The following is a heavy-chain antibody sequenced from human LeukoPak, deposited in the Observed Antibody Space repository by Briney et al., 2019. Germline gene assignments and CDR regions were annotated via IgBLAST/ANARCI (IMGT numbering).Heavy chain of an antibody. Sequence: GASVKGSCEASGYIFTSYGFAWVRQATGQGLEWMGWISALNGNTNYAQKFQGRVTMTTDTSTSTAYMELRSLTSDDTAMYYCARDPEGVTPLDYWGQGTLVTVSS. J-gene: IGHJ4*02. V-gene: IGHV1-18*01. D-gene: IGHD3-10*01. CDR1: GYIFTSYG. CDR2: ISALNGNT. CDR3: ARDPEGVTPLDY.